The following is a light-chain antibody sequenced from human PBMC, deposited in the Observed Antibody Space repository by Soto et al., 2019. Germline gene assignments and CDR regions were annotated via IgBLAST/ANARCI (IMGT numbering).Light chain of an antibody. CDR3: QTWDTGIRVV. CDR1: SGHSSYA. Sequence: QPVLTQSPSASASLGASVKLTCTLSSGHSSYAIAWHQQQPEKGPRYLMKLNSDGSHSKGDGIPDRVSGSSSGAERYLTISSLRSEDEAGYSCQTWDTGIRVVFAGGTKLTVL. J-gene: IGLJ2*01. V-gene: IGLV4-69*01. CDR2: LNSDGSH.